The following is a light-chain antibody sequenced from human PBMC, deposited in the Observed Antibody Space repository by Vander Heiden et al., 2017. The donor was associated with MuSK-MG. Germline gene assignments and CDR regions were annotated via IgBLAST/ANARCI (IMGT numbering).Light chain of an antibody. Sequence: EILMTKSPATLSVSPGERATLSCRASQSVSSNLAWYQQKPVQAPRLLIYGASTRATGVPARFSGSGSGTDFTLTISSLQSEDFAVYYCQHYNNWPPWTFGQGTKVEV. CDR2: GAS. CDR1: QSVSSN. V-gene: IGKV3-15*01. J-gene: IGKJ1*01. CDR3: QHYNNWPPWT.